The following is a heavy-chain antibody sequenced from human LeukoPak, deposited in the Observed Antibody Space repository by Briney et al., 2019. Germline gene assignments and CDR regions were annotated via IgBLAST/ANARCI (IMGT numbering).Heavy chain of an antibody. J-gene: IGHJ4*02. Sequence: GESLKISCKGSGYSFTSYWIGWVRQMPGKGLEWMGIIYPGDSDTRYSPSFQGQVTISAGKSISTAYLQWSSLKASDTAMYYCARLSIATVEAPAYDHWGQGTLVTVSS. CDR2: IYPGDSDT. V-gene: IGHV5-51*01. CDR3: ARLSIATVEAPAYDH. CDR1: GYSFTSYW. D-gene: IGHD2/OR15-2a*01.